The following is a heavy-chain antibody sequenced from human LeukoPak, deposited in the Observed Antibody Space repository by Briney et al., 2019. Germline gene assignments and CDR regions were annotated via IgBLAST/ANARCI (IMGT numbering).Heavy chain of an antibody. CDR3: VTDWPVW. CDR1: VFTFSASG. D-gene: IGHD3-16*01. V-gene: IGHV3-48*01. Sequence: PGGSLRLSCAVSVFTFSASGMHWGRQAPGKGLEWLSYISNDNSIINYADSVKARFTISKDNVKTSVFLQMNSLRADDTAVYFCVTDWPVWWGQGTLVTVSS. J-gene: IGHJ4*02. CDR2: ISNDNSII.